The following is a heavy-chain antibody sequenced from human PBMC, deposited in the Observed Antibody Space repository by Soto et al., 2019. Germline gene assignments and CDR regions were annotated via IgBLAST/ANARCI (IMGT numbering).Heavy chain of an antibody. J-gene: IGHJ4*02. V-gene: IGHV3-30-3*01. CDR1: GFTFSSYA. CDR3: ARAPIAAPLRWEVRGVADY. D-gene: IGHD3-10*01. CDR2: ISYDGSNK. Sequence: QVQLVESGGGVVQPGRSLRLSCAASGFTFSSYAMHWVRQAPGKGLEWVAVISYDGSNKYYADSVKGRFTISRDNSKNTLYLQMNSLRAEDTAVYYCARAPIAAPLRWEVRGVADYWGQGTLVTVSS.